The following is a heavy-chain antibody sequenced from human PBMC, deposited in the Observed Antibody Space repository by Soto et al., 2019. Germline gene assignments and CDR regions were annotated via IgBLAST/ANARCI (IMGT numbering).Heavy chain of an antibody. V-gene: IGHV4-59*08. J-gene: IGHJ6*03. CDR2: IYYSGST. CDR1: GGSISSYY. CDR3: ARRSRYSGYDPGYYYYYYMDV. D-gene: IGHD5-12*01. Sequence: PSETLSLTCTVSGGSISSYYWSWIRQPPGKGLEWIGYIYYSGSTNYNPSLKSRVTISVDTSKNQFSLKLSSVTATDTAVYYCARRSRYSGYDPGYYYYYYMDVWGKGTTVTVSS.